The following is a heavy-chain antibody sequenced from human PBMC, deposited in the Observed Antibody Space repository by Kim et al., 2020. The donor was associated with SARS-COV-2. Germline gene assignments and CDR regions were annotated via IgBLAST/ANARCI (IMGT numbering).Heavy chain of an antibody. V-gene: IGHV4-39*01. J-gene: IGHJ3*02. CDR2: IYYSGST. CDR3: ARFAPYYNDSSGYYSNAFDI. CDR1: GGSISSSSYY. D-gene: IGHD3-22*01. Sequence: SETLSLTCTVSGGSISSSSYYWGWIRQPPGKGLEWIGSIYYSGSTYYNPSLKSRVTISVDTSKNQFSLKLSSVTAADTAVYYCARFAPYYNDSSGYYSNAFDIWGQGTMVTVSS.